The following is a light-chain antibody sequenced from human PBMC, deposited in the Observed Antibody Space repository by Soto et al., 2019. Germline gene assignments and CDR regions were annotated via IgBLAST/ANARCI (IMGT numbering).Light chain of an antibody. CDR2: GAS. CDR1: QSVDYN. V-gene: IGKV3-15*01. J-gene: IGKJ1*01. CDR3: QQYNSYRGT. Sequence: EIVMTQSPATLSVSPGETATLSCRADQSVDYNLAWYQQRPGQAPRLLIYGASARATGVPARFSGSGSETEFTLTISSLQPDDFATYYCQQYNSYRGTFGQGTKVEIK.